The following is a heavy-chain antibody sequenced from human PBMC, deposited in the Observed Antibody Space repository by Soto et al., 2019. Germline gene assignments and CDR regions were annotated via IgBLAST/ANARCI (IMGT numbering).Heavy chain of an antibody. CDR2: INPNSGGT. D-gene: IGHD6-6*01. Sequence: ASVKVSCKASGYTFTGYYMHWVRQAPGQGLEWMGWINPNSGGTNYAQKFQGWVTMTRDTSISTAYMERNRLRSEDTAVDYWARDNRNSSSSGLVATTTYYYYGMDVWGQGTTVTVSS. J-gene: IGHJ6*02. CDR3: ARDNRNSSSSGLVATTTYYYYGMDV. V-gene: IGHV1-2*04. CDR1: GYTFTGYY.